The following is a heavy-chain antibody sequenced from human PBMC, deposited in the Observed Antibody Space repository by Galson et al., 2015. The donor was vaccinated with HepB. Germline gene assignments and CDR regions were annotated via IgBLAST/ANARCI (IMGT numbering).Heavy chain of an antibody. J-gene: IGHJ4*02. CDR2: ISYDGSNK. D-gene: IGHD3-3*01. CDR3: ARENEFLEWLLIY. Sequence: SLRLSCAASGFTFSSYAMHWVRQAPGKGLEWVAVISYDGSNKYYADSVKGRFTISRDNSKNTLYLQMNSLRAEDTAVYYCARENEFLEWLLIYWGQGTLVTVSS. V-gene: IGHV3-30-3*01. CDR1: GFTFSSYA.